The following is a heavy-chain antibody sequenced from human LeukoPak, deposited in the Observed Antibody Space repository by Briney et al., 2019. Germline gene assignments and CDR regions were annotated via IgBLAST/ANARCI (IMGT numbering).Heavy chain of an antibody. CDR3: ARVGGSYLGGNWFDP. V-gene: IGHV7-4-1*02. CDR2: INTNTGNP. D-gene: IGHD1-26*01. J-gene: IGHJ5*02. Sequence: ASVKVSYKASGYTFTSHVINWVRQAPGQGLEWMGWINTNTGNPTYAQGFTGRFVFSLDTSVSTAYLQISSLKAEDTAVYYCARVGGSYLGGNWFDPWGQGTLVTVSS. CDR1: GYTFTSHV.